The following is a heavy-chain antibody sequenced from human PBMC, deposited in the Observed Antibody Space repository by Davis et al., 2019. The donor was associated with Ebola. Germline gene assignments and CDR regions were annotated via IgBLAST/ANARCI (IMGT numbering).Heavy chain of an antibody. J-gene: IGHJ3*02. CDR1: GGSISSYY. V-gene: IGHV4-59*01. CDR2: IYYSGST. D-gene: IGHD3-3*01. Sequence: PSETLSLTCTVSGGSISSYYWSWIRQPPGKGLEWIGYIYYSGSTNYNPSLKRRVTISVDTSKNQFSLKLSSVTAADTAVYYCARVPPRGFLEWLSSGAFDIWGQGTMVTVSS. CDR3: ARVPPRGFLEWLSSGAFDI.